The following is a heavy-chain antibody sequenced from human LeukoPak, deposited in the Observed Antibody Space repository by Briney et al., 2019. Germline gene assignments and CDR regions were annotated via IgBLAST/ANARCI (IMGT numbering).Heavy chain of an antibody. CDR2: INPNSGGT. CDR3: FLYGHCFDY. V-gene: IGHV1-2*02. J-gene: IGHJ4*02. CDR1: GYTFTGYY. Sequence: ASVKVSCTASGYTFTGYYMHWVRQAPGQGLEWMGWINPNSGGTNYAQKSQGRVTITRDTSTSTAYMELSRLRSDDTGVYYCFLYGHCFDYWGQGTLVTVCS. D-gene: IGHD3-10*01.